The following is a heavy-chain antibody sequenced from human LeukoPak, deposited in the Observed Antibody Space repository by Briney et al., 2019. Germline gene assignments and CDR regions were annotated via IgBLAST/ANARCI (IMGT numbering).Heavy chain of an antibody. J-gene: IGHJ4*02. CDR1: GFTVSSTY. CDR3: ARDSNYDY. V-gene: IGHV3-66*02. Sequence: GGSLRLSCAASGFTVSSTYMSWVCQAPGKGLEWVSVLYSGGTTYYADSVKGRFTISRDNSKNTLYLQMNSLRAEDTAVYYCARDSNYDYWGQGTLVTVSS. D-gene: IGHD6-13*01. CDR2: LYSGGTT.